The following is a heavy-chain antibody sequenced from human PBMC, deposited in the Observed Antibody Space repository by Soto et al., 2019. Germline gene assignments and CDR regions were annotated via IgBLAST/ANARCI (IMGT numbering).Heavy chain of an antibody. CDR1: GFTFDNYA. J-gene: IGHJ4*02. D-gene: IGHD6-19*01. CDR2: ISWNSGNI. Sequence: GGSLRLSCAASGFTFDNYAMHWVRQVPGKGLEWVSGISWNSGNIGYADSVKGRFTISRDNAQNSLYLQMNSLRSEDTAFYYCAKDHMAWAGLFDSWGQGTMVTVSS. CDR3: AKDHMAWAGLFDS. V-gene: IGHV3-9*01.